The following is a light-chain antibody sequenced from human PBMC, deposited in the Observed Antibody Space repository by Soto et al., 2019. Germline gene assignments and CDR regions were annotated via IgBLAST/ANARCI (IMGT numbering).Light chain of an antibody. CDR1: QSLLQSDGKTY. CDR3: MQGLQLPYT. CDR2: EVS. J-gene: IGKJ2*01. V-gene: IGKV2D-29*01. Sequence: DIVMTQXPLSLXXXPGQPASISCKSSQSLLQSDGKTYLYWYLQKPGQPPQLLIYEVSNRFSGVPDMFSGSGSGTDFTLTISRVEAEDVGVYYCMQGLQLPYTFGQGTKLEIK.